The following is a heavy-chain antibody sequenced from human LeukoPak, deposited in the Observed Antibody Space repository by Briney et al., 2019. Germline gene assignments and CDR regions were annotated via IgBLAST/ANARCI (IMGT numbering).Heavy chain of an antibody. J-gene: IGHJ4*02. D-gene: IGHD6-13*01. V-gene: IGHV3-43D*03. CDR3: AKDRRSSSWYYIDY. CDR1: GFTFDGYA. CDR2: ISWDGGST. Sequence: GGSLRLSCAASGFTFDGYAMHWVRQAPGKGLEWVSLISWDGGSTCYADSVKGRFTISRDNSKNSLYLQMNSLRAEDTALYYCAKDRRSSSWYYIDYWGQGTLVTVSS.